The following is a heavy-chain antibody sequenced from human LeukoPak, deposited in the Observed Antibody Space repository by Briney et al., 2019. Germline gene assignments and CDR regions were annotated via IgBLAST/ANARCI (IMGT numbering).Heavy chain of an antibody. Sequence: ASVRVSCKASGYTFTGYYMHWVREAPGQGLEWMGWINPNSGGTNYAQKFQGRVTMTRDTSISTAYMDLSRLRSDDTAVYYCARGPYGSGSYYRGALDHWGQGTLVTVSS. V-gene: IGHV1-2*02. J-gene: IGHJ4*02. CDR3: ARGPYGSGSYYRGALDH. D-gene: IGHD3-10*01. CDR2: INPNSGGT. CDR1: GYTFTGYY.